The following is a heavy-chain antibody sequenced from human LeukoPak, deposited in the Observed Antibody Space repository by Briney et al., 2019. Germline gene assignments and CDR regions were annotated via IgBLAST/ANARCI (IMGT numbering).Heavy chain of an antibody. V-gene: IGHV4-4*07. D-gene: IGHD6-13*01. Sequence: PSETLSLTCTVSGGSISSYYWSWIRQPAGKGLEWIGRIYTSGSTNYNPSLKSRVTISVDTSKNQFSLKLSSVTAADTAVYYCARGPRDSSSWYGYYYYYYYMDVWGKGTTVTVSS. CDR2: IYTSGST. CDR1: GGSISSYY. CDR3: ARGPRDSSSWYGYYYYYYYMDV. J-gene: IGHJ6*03.